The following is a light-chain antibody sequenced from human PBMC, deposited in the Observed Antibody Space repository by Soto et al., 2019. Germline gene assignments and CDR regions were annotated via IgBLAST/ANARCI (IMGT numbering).Light chain of an antibody. Sequence: VLTQSPSTVSSFPDDRVTLSCRASQYINTRLAWYQHRPGQAPRLLIYQTSIRAAGIPARFSASGSGTDFTLTISDVQPEDFAIYYCHQRQSWPRTFGQGTKVDIK. CDR1: QYINTR. CDR3: HQRQSWPRT. CDR2: QTS. J-gene: IGKJ1*01. V-gene: IGKV3-11*01.